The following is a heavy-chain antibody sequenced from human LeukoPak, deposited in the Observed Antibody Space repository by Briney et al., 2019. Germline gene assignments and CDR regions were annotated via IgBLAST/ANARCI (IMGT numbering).Heavy chain of an antibody. Sequence: ASVRVSCKASGGTFSSYAISWVRQAPGQGLEWMGGIIPIFGTANYAQKFQGRVTITADESTSTAYMELSSLRSEDTAVYYCATAAGVVVVAGAAYDYWGQGTLVTVSS. D-gene: IGHD2-15*01. CDR2: IIPIFGTA. CDR1: GGTFSSYA. V-gene: IGHV1-69*13. J-gene: IGHJ4*02. CDR3: ATAAGVVVVAGAAYDY.